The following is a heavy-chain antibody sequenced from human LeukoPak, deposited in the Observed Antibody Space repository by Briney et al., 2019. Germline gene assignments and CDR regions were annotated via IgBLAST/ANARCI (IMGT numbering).Heavy chain of an antibody. J-gene: IGHJ6*02. Sequence: LETLSLTCTISGGSISNYYWSWIRQPAGKGLEWIGRIYSSGSTDYNPSLRSRVTMSLDTSKNQFSLKVSSVTAADTAVYYCAKSITMAPNYYYGMDVWGQGTTVTVSS. V-gene: IGHV4-4*07. D-gene: IGHD3-10*01. CDR3: AKSITMAPNYYYGMDV. CDR2: IYSSGST. CDR1: GGSISNYY.